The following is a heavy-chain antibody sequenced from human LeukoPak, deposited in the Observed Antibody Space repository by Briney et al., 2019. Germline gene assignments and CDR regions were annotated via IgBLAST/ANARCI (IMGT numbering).Heavy chain of an antibody. V-gene: IGHV4-38-2*02. CDR1: GDSIRTTSF. Sequence: SETLSLTCLVSGDSIRTTSFWGWIRQPPGMGLEWIASASHSGINYYNPSLRSRVIVSADTSKNQFSLRLTSVTAADTAVYYCARESNWNYHDAFGIWGQGTMVTVSS. J-gene: IGHJ3*02. CDR3: ARESNWNYHDAFGI. CDR2: ASHSGIN. D-gene: IGHD1-7*01.